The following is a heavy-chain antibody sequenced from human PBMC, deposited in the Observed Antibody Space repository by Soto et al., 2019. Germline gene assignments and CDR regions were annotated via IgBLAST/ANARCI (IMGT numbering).Heavy chain of an antibody. D-gene: IGHD6-19*01. V-gene: IGHV4-59*08. CDR2: IYYSGST. CDR1: GGSISSYY. J-gene: IGHJ5*02. Sequence: PSETLSLTCTVSGGSISSYYWSWIRQPPGKGLEWIGYIYYSGSTNYNPSLKSRVTISVDTSKNQFSLKLSSVTAADTAVYYCARQMAGHPKNSFDPWGQGTLVTVSS. CDR3: ARQMAGHPKNSFDP.